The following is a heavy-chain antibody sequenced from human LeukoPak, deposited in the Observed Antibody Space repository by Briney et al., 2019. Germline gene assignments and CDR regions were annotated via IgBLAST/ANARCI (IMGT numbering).Heavy chain of an antibody. J-gene: IGHJ6*02. D-gene: IGHD5-12*01. Sequence: SVKVSCKASGGTFSSYPISWVRQAPGQGLEWMGEIIPILGIANYAQKFQGRVTITADKSTSTAYMELSSLRSEDTAVYYCARAVVATIVSYYYGMDVWGQGTMVTVSS. CDR2: IIPILGIA. CDR3: ARAVVATIVSYYYGMDV. V-gene: IGHV1-69*04. CDR1: GGTFSSYP.